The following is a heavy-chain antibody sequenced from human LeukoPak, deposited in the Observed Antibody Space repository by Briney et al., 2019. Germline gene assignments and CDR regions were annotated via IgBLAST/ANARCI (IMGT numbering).Heavy chain of an antibody. J-gene: IGHJ6*03. D-gene: IGHD1-7*01. Sequence: ASVKVSCKASGYTFTSYDINWVRQATGQGLEWMGWMNPNSGNTGYAQKFQGRVTITRNTSISTAYMELSSLRSEDTAVYYCARVDNWNYDPSDYYYYMDVWGKGTTVTVSS. CDR2: MNPNSGNT. CDR3: ARVDNWNYDPSDYYYYMDV. CDR1: GYTFTSYD. V-gene: IGHV1-8*03.